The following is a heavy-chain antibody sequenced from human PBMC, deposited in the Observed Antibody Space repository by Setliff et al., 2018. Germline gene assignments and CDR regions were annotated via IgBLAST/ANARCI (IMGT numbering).Heavy chain of an antibody. Sequence: PGESLKISCKGSGYSFTTYWIVWVRQMPGKGLEWMGIIFPGDSDTRYSPSFQGQVTISADKSITTAYLQWSSLKASDTAMYYCARALYPSSFIGHNWFDPWGQGTLVTVSS. CDR3: ARALYPSSFIGHNWFDP. J-gene: IGHJ5*02. V-gene: IGHV5-51*01. CDR1: GYSFTTYW. CDR2: IFPGDSDT. D-gene: IGHD2-2*01.